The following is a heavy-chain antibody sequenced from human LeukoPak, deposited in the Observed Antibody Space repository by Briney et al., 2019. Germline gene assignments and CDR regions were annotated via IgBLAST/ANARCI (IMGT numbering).Heavy chain of an antibody. J-gene: IGHJ4*02. CDR1: GDSFSSYS. CDR3: VTPGLLRPPT. V-gene: IGHV3-48*02. D-gene: IGHD4/OR15-4a*01. Sequence: GGSLRLSCAMSGDSFSSYSMYWVRQAPGRGLEWISFITGSGRTTYYADSVRGRFTISRDNDKNLLFLQMNSLRDDDTAVYFCVTPGLLRPPTWGQGTLVSVSS. CDR2: ITGSGRTT.